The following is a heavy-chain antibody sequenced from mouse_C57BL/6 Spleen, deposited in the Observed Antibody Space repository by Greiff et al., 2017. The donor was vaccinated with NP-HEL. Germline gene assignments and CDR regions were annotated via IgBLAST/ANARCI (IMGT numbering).Heavy chain of an antibody. V-gene: IGHV1-19*01. D-gene: IGHD1-1*01. CDR1: GYTFTDYY. CDR2: INPYNGGT. J-gene: IGHJ4*01. CDR3: ARREDYGSSYAMDY. Sequence: VHVKQSGPVLVKPGASVKMSCKASGYTFTDYYMNWVKQSHGKSLEWIGVINPYNGGTSYNQKFKGKATLTVDKSSSTAYMELNSLTSEDSAVYYCARREDYGSSYAMDYWGQGTSVTVSS.